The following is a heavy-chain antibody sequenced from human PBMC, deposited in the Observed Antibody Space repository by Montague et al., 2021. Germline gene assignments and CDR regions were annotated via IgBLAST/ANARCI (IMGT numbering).Heavy chain of an antibody. CDR3: ARDQGQGYCGGDCYVGLDY. V-gene: IGHV3-7*01. Sequence: SLRLSCAASGFTFSNYWMSWVRQAPVKGLEWVANIKQDGSEKHYLDSVKGRFTISRDNAKNSLYLQMNSLRAEDTAVYFCARDQGQGYCGGDCYVGLDYWGQGTLVTVSS. J-gene: IGHJ4*02. CDR1: GFTFSNYW. D-gene: IGHD2-21*01. CDR2: IKQDGSEK.